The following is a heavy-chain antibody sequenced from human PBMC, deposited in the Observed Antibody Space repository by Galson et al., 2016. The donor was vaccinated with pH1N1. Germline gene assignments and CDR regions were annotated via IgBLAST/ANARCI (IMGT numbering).Heavy chain of an antibody. CDR2: ISGYNGNT. CDR3: ARLSGSRWLDP. J-gene: IGHJ5*02. CDR1: GYMFTSYG. V-gene: IGHV1-18*01. D-gene: IGHD3-10*01. Sequence: QSGAEVKEPGASVKVSCTASGYMFTSYGITWVRQAPGHGLEWMGLISGYNGNTNYAQKFRGRLTMTTDTSTTTAYMELRSLRADDTAFYYCARLSGSRWLDPWGQGTLVTVSS.